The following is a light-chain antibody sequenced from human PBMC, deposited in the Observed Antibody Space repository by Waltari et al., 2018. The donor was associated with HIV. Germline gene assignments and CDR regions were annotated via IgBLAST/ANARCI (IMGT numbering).Light chain of an antibody. CDR1: SNDVGAYTY. Sequence: QPPLTQSRSVSGSPGQSITISCTGTSNDVGAYTYVSWYQQHPGRAPKLLIFDLNRRPSGVPDRFSGSKSGNTASLTISGLQAEDEADYYCCSSAGRYTFVFGTGTKVTVL. CDR2: DLN. V-gene: IGLV2-11*01. CDR3: CSSAGRYTFV. J-gene: IGLJ1*01.